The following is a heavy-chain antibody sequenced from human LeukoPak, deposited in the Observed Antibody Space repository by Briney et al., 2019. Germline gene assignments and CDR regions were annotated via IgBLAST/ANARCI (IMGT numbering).Heavy chain of an antibody. Sequence: PGESLKISCKGSGYSFTSYWIGWVRQMPGKGLGWMGIIYPGDSDTRYSPSFQGQVTISADKSISTAYLQWSSLKASDTAMYYCARHLAAARNYYGMDVWGQGTTVTVSS. J-gene: IGHJ6*02. D-gene: IGHD6-13*01. CDR3: ARHLAAARNYYGMDV. CDR2: IYPGDSDT. V-gene: IGHV5-51*01. CDR1: GYSFTSYW.